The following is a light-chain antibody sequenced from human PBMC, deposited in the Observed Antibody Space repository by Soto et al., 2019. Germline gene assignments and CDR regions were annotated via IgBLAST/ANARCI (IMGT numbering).Light chain of an antibody. CDR2: EAS. CDR1: HDITNF. V-gene: IGKV1-16*01. Sequence: DIQMAQSPSSLSASAGDRVTITCQATHDITNFLNWYQQKPGKVPQLLIYEASILQSGVPSRFSGSGSGTDFTLTISSLQAEDFATYYCQQTRSYPSTFGGGTKGDIK. J-gene: IGKJ4*01. CDR3: QQTRSYPST.